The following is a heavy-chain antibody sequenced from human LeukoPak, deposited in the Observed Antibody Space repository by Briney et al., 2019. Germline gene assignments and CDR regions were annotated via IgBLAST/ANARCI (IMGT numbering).Heavy chain of an antibody. Sequence: SETLSLTCAVYGGSFSGYYWSWIRQPPGKGLEWIGEINRSGSTNYNPSLKSRVTISVDTSKNQFSLKLSSVTAADTAVYYCARVKFGPPEWGDFDYWGQGTLVTVSS. D-gene: IGHD1-26*01. CDR2: INRSGST. V-gene: IGHV4-34*01. CDR3: ARVKFGPPEWGDFDY. J-gene: IGHJ4*02. CDR1: GGSFSGYY.